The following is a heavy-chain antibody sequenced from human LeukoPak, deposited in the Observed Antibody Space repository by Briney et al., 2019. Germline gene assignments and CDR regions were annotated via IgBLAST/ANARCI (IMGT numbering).Heavy chain of an antibody. V-gene: IGHV3-11*01. CDR3: ARAVLSNFTQKYFQH. J-gene: IGHJ1*01. Sequence: GGSLRLSCAASGFTFSDYYMSWIRQAPGKGLEWVSDISSSGSTIYYADSVKGRFTISRDNAKNSLYLQMNSLRAEDTAVYYCARAVLSNFTQKYFQHWGQGTLVTVSS. D-gene: IGHD3-3*01. CDR1: GFTFSDYY. CDR2: ISSSGSTI.